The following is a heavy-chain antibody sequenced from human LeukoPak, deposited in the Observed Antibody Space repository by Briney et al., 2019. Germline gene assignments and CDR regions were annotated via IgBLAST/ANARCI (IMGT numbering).Heavy chain of an antibody. CDR1: GYTFTSYG. CDR3: ARDSITVTTSEDDYYYGMDV. V-gene: IGHV1-18*01. J-gene: IGHJ6*02. D-gene: IGHD4-17*01. CDR2: ISAYNGNT. Sequence: ASVKVSCKASGYTFTSYGISWVRQAPGQGLEWMGWISAYNGNTNYAQKLQGRVTMTTDTSTSTAYMELRSLRSDDTAVYYCARDSITVTTSEDDYYYGMDVWGQGTTVTVSS.